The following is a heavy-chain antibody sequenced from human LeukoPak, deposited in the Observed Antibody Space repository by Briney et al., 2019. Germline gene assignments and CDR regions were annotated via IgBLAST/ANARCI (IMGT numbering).Heavy chain of an antibody. CDR3: ARANSSAWHNFDF. D-gene: IGHD6-19*01. J-gene: IGHJ4*02. Sequence: KAGGSLRLSCAASGFTFSSYAMHWVRQAPGKGLEWVAVISYDGSDYYADSVKGRFIISRDNSRDTLYLEMNSLRTEDRAVYYCARANSSAWHNFDFWGQGTLVTVSS. CDR2: ISYDGSD. V-gene: IGHV3-30-3*01. CDR1: GFTFSSYA.